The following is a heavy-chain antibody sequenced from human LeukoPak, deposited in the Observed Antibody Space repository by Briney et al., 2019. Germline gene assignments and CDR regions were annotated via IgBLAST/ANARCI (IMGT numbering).Heavy chain of an antibody. V-gene: IGHV3-23*01. D-gene: IGHD5-24*01. CDR2: ISGSGGST. CDR3: AKDLQRWLQLLLDY. J-gene: IGHJ4*02. CDR1: GFTFSSYA. Sequence: GGSLRLSCAASGFTFSSYAMSWVRQAPGKGLEWVSAISGSGGSTFYADSVKGRFTVSRDSSKNTLSLQMSSLRAEDTAVYYCAKDLQRWLQLLLDYWGQGTLVTVSS.